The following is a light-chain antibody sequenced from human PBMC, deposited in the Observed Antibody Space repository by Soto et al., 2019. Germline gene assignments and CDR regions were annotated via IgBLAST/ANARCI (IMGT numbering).Light chain of an antibody. J-gene: IGLJ1*01. V-gene: IGLV2-8*01. CDR1: STDVGAYNY. Sequence: QSALTQPPSASGSPGQSVTISCTGTSTDVGAYNYVSWYQQHPGRAPKLMIFDVTKRPSGVPDRFSGSKSGNTASLTVSGLQADDEADYYCCSNAGTIVFGTGTKLTVL. CDR2: DVT. CDR3: CSNAGTIV.